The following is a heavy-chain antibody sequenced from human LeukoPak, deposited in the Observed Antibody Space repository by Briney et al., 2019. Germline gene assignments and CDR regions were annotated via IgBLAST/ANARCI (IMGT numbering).Heavy chain of an antibody. CDR2: MNPNSGNT. V-gene: IGHV1-8*03. J-gene: IGHJ5*02. Sequence: ASVKVSCKASGYTFTSYDINWVRQATGQGLEWMGWMNPNSGNTGYAQKFQGRVTITSNTSISTAYMELSSLRSEDTAVYYCARGGTVRPRHNWFDPWGQGTLVTVSS. CDR3: ARGGTVRPRHNWFDP. D-gene: IGHD4-11*01. CDR1: GYTFTSYD.